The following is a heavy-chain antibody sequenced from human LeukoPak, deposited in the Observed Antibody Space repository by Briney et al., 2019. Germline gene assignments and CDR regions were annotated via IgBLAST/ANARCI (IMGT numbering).Heavy chain of an antibody. CDR2: IWYDGSNK. CDR1: GSTFSSYG. D-gene: IGHD6-13*01. CDR3: AKIGPIAALDGW. J-gene: IGHJ4*02. Sequence: GGSLRLSCAASGSTFSSYGMHWVRQAPGKGLEWVAVIWYDGSNKYYADSVKGRFTISRDNSKNTLYLQMNCLRAEDTAVYYCAKIGPIAALDGWWGQGTLVTVSS. V-gene: IGHV3-33*06.